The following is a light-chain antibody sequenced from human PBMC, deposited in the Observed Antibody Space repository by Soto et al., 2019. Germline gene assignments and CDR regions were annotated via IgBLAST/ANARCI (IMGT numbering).Light chain of an antibody. CDR1: QSVSSSY. CDR2: GAS. CDR3: QQCGSSPPIT. V-gene: IGKV3-20*01. J-gene: IGKJ5*01. Sequence: EIVLTQSPGTLSLSPGERATLSCRASQSVSSSYLAWYQQKPGQAPRLLIYGASSRATGIPDRCSGSGSGTDFTLTISRLEPEDVAVYYCQQCGSSPPITFGQGTRLEIK.